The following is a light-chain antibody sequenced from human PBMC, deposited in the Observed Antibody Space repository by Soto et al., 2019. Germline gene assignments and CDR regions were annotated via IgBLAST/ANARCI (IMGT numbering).Light chain of an antibody. J-gene: IGKJ2*01. CDR2: AAS. Sequence: DIQMTQSPSCLSASVGDRVTITCRASQSIASYLNWYQEEPGKAPNLLIYAASGLQGGVPSRFSGSGSGTIFTLTISSLQPEDFATYYCQQSYSSPYTFGQGTKPEIK. CDR3: QQSYSSPYT. V-gene: IGKV1-39*01. CDR1: QSIASY.